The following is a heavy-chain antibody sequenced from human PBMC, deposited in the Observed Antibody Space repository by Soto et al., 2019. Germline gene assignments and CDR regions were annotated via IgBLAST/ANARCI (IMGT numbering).Heavy chain of an antibody. J-gene: IGHJ6*02. Sequence: GGSLRLSCAASGFTFSSYSMNWVRQAQGKGLEWVSSISSSSSYIYYADSVKGRFTISRDNAKNSLYLQMNSLRAEDTAVYYCATRYSRRDQRDYGMDVWGQGTTVTVSS. CDR3: ATRYSRRDQRDYGMDV. CDR2: ISSSSSYI. V-gene: IGHV3-21*01. D-gene: IGHD6-13*01. CDR1: GFTFSSYS.